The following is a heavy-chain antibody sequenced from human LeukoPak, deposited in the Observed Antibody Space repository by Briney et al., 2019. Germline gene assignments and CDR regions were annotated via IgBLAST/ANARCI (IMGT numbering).Heavy chain of an antibody. Sequence: ASVKVSCKVSGYTLTELSMHWVRQAPGKGLEWVGGFDPEDGETIYAQKFQGRVTMTEDTSTDTAYMELSSLRSEDTAVYYCATALGYKGSSKPFDYWGQGTLVTVSS. D-gene: IGHD3-10*01. J-gene: IGHJ4*02. CDR3: ATALGYKGSSKPFDY. CDR1: GYTLTELS. CDR2: FDPEDGET. V-gene: IGHV1-24*01.